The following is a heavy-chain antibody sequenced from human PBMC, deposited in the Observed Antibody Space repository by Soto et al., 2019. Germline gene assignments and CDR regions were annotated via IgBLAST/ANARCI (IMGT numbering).Heavy chain of an antibody. Sequence: ASVKVSCKASGYTFTSYDINWVRQATGQGLEWMGWMNPNSGNTGYAQKFQGRVTMTRNTSISTAYMELSSLRSEDTAVYYRARGREQPYYYYYGMDVWGQGTTVTVSS. V-gene: IGHV1-8*01. CDR1: GYTFTSYD. CDR3: ARGREQPYYYYYGMDV. J-gene: IGHJ6*02. D-gene: IGHD6-13*01. CDR2: MNPNSGNT.